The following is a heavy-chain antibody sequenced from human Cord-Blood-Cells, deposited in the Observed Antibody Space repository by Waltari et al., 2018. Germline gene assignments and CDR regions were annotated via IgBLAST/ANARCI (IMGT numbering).Heavy chain of an antibody. Sequence: QVQLVQSGAEVKKPGSSVKVSCKAYGGTFSSYAISWVRQGPGTGLEWRGAIIAILATANYAQSFQGRVTIAAYKSTRTAYMELCSLRVEETAVYCCARCPAYYYDSSGYYYWFDPWGQGTLVTVSS. CDR1: GGTFSSYA. CDR3: ARCPAYYYDSSGYYYWFDP. D-gene: IGHD3-22*01. CDR2: IIAILATA. J-gene: IGHJ5*02. V-gene: IGHV1-69*06.